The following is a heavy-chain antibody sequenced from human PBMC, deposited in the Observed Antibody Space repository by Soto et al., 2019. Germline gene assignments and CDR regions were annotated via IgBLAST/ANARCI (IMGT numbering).Heavy chain of an antibody. CDR1: GFTFSSYV. CDR2: ISYDGSNK. Sequence: GRSLRLSCAASGFTFSSYVMHWVRQAPGKGLEWVAVISYDGSNKYYADSVKGRFTISRDNSKNTLYLQMNSLRAEDTAVYYCAKDILDDFWSGYDLFDPWGQVTVITVSS. CDR3: AKDILDDFWSGYDLFDP. V-gene: IGHV3-30*18. D-gene: IGHD3-3*01. J-gene: IGHJ5*02.